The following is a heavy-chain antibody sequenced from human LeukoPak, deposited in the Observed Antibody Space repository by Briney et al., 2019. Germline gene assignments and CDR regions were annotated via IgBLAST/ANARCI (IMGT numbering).Heavy chain of an antibody. D-gene: IGHD2/OR15-2a*01. J-gene: IGHJ4*02. CDR3: ARVSSRGGFDY. CDR2: ISPSGGST. Sequence: GASVKVSCKASGYTFTSYYMHWVRQAPGQGLEWMGIISPSGGSTSYAQKFQGRVAMTRDMSTSTVYMELSSLRSEDTAVYYCARVSSRGGFDYWGQGTLVTVSS. V-gene: IGHV1-46*01. CDR1: GYTFTSYY.